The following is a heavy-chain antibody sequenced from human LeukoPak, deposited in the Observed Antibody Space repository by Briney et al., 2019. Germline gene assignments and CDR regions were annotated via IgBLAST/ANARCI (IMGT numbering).Heavy chain of an antibody. J-gene: IGHJ4*02. Sequence: PGGSLRLSCAASGFTFSSYSMNWVRQARGKGLEWVSSISSSSSYIYYADSVKGRFTISRDNAKNSLYLQMNSLRAEDTAVYYCARATYYDSSGYEVSNFDYWGQGTLVTVSS. CDR3: ARATYYDSSGYEVSNFDY. V-gene: IGHV3-21*01. D-gene: IGHD3-22*01. CDR1: GFTFSSYS. CDR2: ISSSSSYI.